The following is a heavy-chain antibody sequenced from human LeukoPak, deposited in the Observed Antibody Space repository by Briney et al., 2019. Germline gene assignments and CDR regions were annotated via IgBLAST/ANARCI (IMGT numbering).Heavy chain of an antibody. CDR3: AKGAGGFSYYNWFDP. CDR1: GGSISSSPYY. V-gene: IGHV4-39*07. D-gene: IGHD5-18*01. Sequence: PSETLSLTCTVSGGSISSSPYYWGWIRQPPGKGLEWIGSIYYSGTTHSSPSLESRVTISVDTSKNQFSLKLASVTAADTAIYYCAKGAGGFSYYNWFDPWGQGTLVTVSS. J-gene: IGHJ5*02. CDR2: IYYSGTT.